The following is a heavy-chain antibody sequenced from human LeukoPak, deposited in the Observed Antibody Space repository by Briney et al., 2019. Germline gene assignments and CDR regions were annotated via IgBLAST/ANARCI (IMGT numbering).Heavy chain of an antibody. V-gene: IGHV1-3*04. J-gene: IGHJ1*01. Sequence: ASVTVSCTTSGYIFTSYGMHWVRQAPGQRLEWMAWINTGDGNTKYSQKFQGRVIITRDTFASTAYMEMSSLRSEDTAVYYCARVPLYDSSGYYYPHWGQGTLVTVSS. CDR3: ARVPLYDSSGYYYPH. D-gene: IGHD3-22*01. CDR2: INTGDGNT. CDR1: GYIFTSYG.